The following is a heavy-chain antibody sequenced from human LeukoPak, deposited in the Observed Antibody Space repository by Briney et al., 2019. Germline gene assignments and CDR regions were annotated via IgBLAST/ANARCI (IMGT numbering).Heavy chain of an antibody. Sequence: QTGGSLRLSCAASGFTFSNSWMHWVCQAPEKGLEGVADIKCDGSEKCYVDSVKGRLTISRDNAKNSLYLQVNSLRAEDMTVYYCVRGVGSSTSCYVRAFDIWGQGTMVTVSS. CDR3: VRGVGSSTSCYVRAFDI. D-gene: IGHD2-2*01. CDR2: IKCDGSEK. J-gene: IGHJ3*02. CDR1: GFTFSNSW. V-gene: IGHV3-52*01.